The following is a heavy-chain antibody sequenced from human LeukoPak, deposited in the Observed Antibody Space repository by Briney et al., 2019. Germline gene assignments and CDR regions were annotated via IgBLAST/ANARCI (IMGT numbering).Heavy chain of an antibody. J-gene: IGHJ3*02. D-gene: IGHD3-10*01. CDR1: GGSISSYY. Sequence: SETLSLTCSVSGGSISSYYWTWIRQTPGKGLEWIGYMHYGGSTNQNPSLKSRVTLSVDTSNNQFSLKLASVTAADTAVYYCARTGLDYYGSGSPYPSAYAFDIWGQGTMVTVSS. V-gene: IGHV4-59*01. CDR3: ARTGLDYYGSGSPYPSAYAFDI. CDR2: MHYGGST.